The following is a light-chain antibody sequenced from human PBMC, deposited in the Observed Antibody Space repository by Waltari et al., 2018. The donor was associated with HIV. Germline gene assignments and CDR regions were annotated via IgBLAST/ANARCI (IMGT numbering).Light chain of an antibody. CDR3: QQHGTSPRT. Sequence: DIVLTQSPGTLSLSPGERATLSCRASQSVASKYFAWYQQKPGQAPRVVIFGASSRATGIPDRFSGSGSGTDFTLTISRLEPEDFAVYYCQQHGTSPRTFGQGTKVEIK. CDR1: QSVASKY. V-gene: IGKV3-20*01. J-gene: IGKJ1*01. CDR2: GAS.